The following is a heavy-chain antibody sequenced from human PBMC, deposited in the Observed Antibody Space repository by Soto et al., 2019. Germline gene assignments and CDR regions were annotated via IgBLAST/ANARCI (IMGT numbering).Heavy chain of an antibody. CDR1: GFSFSTYG. CDR2: ISHDGSNK. D-gene: IGHD3-22*01. Sequence: GGSLRLSCAASGFSFSTYGMHWVRQAPGKGLEWVAAISHDGSNKYYVDSVKGRFTISRDSSKNTLYLEMNSLRAEDTAVYFCAKAHYYDSSGYYGTPKYYYGMDVWGQGTTVTVSS. J-gene: IGHJ6*02. V-gene: IGHV3-30*18. CDR3: AKAHYYDSSGYYGTPKYYYGMDV.